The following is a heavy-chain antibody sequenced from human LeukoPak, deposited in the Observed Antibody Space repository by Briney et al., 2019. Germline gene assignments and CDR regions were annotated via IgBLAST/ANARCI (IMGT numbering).Heavy chain of an antibody. D-gene: IGHD6-19*01. CDR1: GFTFSSYG. Sequence: RRSLRLSCAASGFTFSSYGMHWVRQAPGKGLEWVAVISYDGSNKYYADSVKGRFTISRDNSKNTLYLQMNSLRAEDTAVYYCAKTAVAGTSVYFDYWGQGTLVTVSS. CDR2: ISYDGSNK. J-gene: IGHJ4*02. V-gene: IGHV3-30*18. CDR3: AKTAVAGTSVYFDY.